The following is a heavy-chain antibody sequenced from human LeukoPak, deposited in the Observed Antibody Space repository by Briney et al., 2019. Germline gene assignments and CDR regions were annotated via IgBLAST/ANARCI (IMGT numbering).Heavy chain of an antibody. J-gene: IGHJ4*02. V-gene: IGHV3-23*01. D-gene: IGHD3-10*01. CDR2: ISGSGGST. CDR1: GFTFSSYA. CDR3: AKARSPLWFGESQYYFDY. Sequence: GGSLRLSCAASGFTFSSYAMSWVRQAPGKGLGWVSAISGSGGSTYYADSVKGRFTISRDNSKNTLYLQMNSLRAEDTAVYYCAKARSPLWFGESQYYFDYWGQGTLVTVSS.